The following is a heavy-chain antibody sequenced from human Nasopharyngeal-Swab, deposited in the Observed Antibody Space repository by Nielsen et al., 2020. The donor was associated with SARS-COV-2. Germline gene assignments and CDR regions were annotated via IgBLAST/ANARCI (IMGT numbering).Heavy chain of an antibody. CDR2: IIPIFGTA. D-gene: IGHD5-12*01. V-gene: IGHV1-69*01. Sequence: WVRQAPGQGLEWMGGIIPIFGTANYAQKFRGRVTITADESTSTAYMELSSLRSEDTAVYYCARWGIVATGSYYYYGMDVWGQGTTVTVSS. J-gene: IGHJ6*02. CDR3: ARWGIVATGSYYYYGMDV.